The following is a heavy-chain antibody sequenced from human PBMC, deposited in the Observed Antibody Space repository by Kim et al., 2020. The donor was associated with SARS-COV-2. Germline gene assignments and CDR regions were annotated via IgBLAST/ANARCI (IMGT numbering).Heavy chain of an antibody. J-gene: IGHJ2*01. CDR1: GGSISSSSYY. Sequence: SETLSLTCTVSGGSISSSSYYWGWIRQPPGKGLDWIGSIYYSGSTYYNPSLKSRVTISVDTSKNQFSLKLSSVTAADTAVYYCASPRVVPAANWELEWYFDLWGRGTLVTVSS. CDR3: ASPRVVPAANWELEWYFDL. CDR2: IYYSGST. V-gene: IGHV4-39*01. D-gene: IGHD2-2*01.